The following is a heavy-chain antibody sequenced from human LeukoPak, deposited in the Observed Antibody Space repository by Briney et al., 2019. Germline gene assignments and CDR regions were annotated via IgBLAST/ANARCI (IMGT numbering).Heavy chain of an antibody. CDR2: FDPEDGET. D-gene: IGHD6-13*01. J-gene: IGHJ5*02. Sequence: ASVTVSCKVSGYTLTELSMHWVRQAPGKGLEWMGGFDPEDGETIYAQKFQGRVTMTEDTSTDTAYMELSSLRSEDTAVYYCTIAAAVNWFDPWGQGTLVTVSS. CDR1: GYTLTELS. V-gene: IGHV1-24*01. CDR3: TIAAAVNWFDP.